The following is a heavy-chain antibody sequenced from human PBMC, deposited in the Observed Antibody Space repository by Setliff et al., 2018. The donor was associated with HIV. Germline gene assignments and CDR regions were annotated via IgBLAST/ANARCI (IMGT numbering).Heavy chain of an antibody. CDR1: GGSISSYY. V-gene: IGHV4-59*08. J-gene: IGHJ4*02. Sequence: SETLSLTCTVSGGSISSYYWTWIRQPPGKGLEWIGYIYYRGSTNYNPSLKSRVTISVDTSKNQFPLQLSSVTAADTAVYYCARVHEAYCSGGSCYFFDYWGQGTLVTVSS. CDR3: ARVHEAYCSGGSCYFFDY. D-gene: IGHD2-15*01. CDR2: IYYRGST.